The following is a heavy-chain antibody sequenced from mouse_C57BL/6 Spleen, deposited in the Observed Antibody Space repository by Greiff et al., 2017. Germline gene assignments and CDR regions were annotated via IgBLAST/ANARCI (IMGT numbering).Heavy chain of an antibody. V-gene: IGHV1-61*01. D-gene: IGHD1-1*01. CDR2: IYPSDSET. Sequence: QVQLQQPGAELVRPGSSVKLSCKASGYTFTSYWMDWVKQRPGQGLEWIGNIYPSDSETHYNQKFKDKATLTVDKSSSTAYMQLSSLTAEDSAVYDCARKKDNGSSTGYYFDYWGQGTTLTVSS. J-gene: IGHJ2*01. CDR3: ARKKDNGSSTGYYFDY. CDR1: GYTFTSYW.